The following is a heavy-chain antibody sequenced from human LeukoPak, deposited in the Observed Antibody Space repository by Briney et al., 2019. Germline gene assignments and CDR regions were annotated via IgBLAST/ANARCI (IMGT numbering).Heavy chain of an antibody. J-gene: IGHJ4*02. Sequence: LGGSLRLSCAASGFSFSSAHMIWVRQAPGKGLEWVSYISSSSSTIYYADSVKGRFTISRDNAKNSLYLQMNSLRAEDTAVYYCARDRQGIAVAATLDYWGQGTLVTVSS. CDR2: ISSSSSTI. CDR3: ARDRQGIAVAATLDY. D-gene: IGHD6-19*01. CDR1: GFSFSSAH. V-gene: IGHV3-48*04.